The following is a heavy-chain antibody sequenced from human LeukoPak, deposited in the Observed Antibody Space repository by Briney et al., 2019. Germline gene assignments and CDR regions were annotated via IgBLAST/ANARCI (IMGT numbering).Heavy chain of an antibody. CDR1: GFTFSDYY. V-gene: IGHV3-11*04. J-gene: IGHJ4*02. Sequence: GGSLRLSCAASGFTFSDYYMSWIRQAPGKGLEWVSYISSSGSTIYYADSVKGRFTISRDNSKNTLYLQMNSLRAEDTAVYYCARTAYSYGTPPNYWGQGTLVTVSS. D-gene: IGHD5-18*01. CDR3: ARTAYSYGTPPNY. CDR2: ISSSGSTI.